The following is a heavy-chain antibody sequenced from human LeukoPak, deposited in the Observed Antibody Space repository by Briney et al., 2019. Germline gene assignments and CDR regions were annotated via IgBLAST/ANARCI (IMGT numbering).Heavy chain of an antibody. CDR1: GFTFGKYW. CDR3: ARDPAEADC. CDR2: IKLDGSEK. J-gene: IGHJ4*02. Sequence: GGSLRLSCVASGFTFGKYWMSWVRQAPGKGLEWVANIKLDGSEKNYVDSVKGRFTIPRDNTKNSLYLQMNSLRAEDTAVFYCARDPAEADCWGQGTLVTVSS. V-gene: IGHV3-7*03.